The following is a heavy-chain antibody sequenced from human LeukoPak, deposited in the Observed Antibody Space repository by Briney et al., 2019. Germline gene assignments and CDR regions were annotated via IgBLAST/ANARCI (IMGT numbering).Heavy chain of an antibody. CDR2: IYYSGST. D-gene: IGHD1-1*01. CDR3: ARGAGAYYFDY. V-gene: IGHV4-59*01. Sequence: PSETLSLTCIVSGGSISSYYWSWIRQPPGKGLEWIGYIYYSGSTNYNPSLKSRVTISVDTSKNQFSLKLSSVTAADTAVYYCARGAGAYYFDYWGQGTLVTVSS. J-gene: IGHJ4*02. CDR1: GGSISSYY.